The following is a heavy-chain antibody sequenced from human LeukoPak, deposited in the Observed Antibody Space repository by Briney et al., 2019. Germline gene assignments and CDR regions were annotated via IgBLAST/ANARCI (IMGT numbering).Heavy chain of an antibody. Sequence: GRSLRLSCAASGFTFSSYGMHWVRQAPGKGREWAAVISYDGSNKYYADSVKGRFTISRDNSKNTLYLQMNSLRAEDTAVYYCAKHYYGSGSYYREETDYWGQGTLVTVSS. CDR3: AKHYYGSGSYYREETDY. CDR2: ISYDGSNK. J-gene: IGHJ4*02. V-gene: IGHV3-30*18. D-gene: IGHD3-10*01. CDR1: GFTFSSYG.